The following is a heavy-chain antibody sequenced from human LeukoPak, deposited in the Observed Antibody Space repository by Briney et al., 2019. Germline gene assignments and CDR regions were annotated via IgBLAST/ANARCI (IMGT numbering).Heavy chain of an antibody. CDR2: IYYSGST. CDR3: ARVGRVMVVAATRRNAFDI. V-gene: IGHV4-59*08. J-gene: IGHJ3*02. CDR1: GGSIRSYY. D-gene: IGHD2-15*01. Sequence: AETLTLTCTVSGGSIRSYYWSWIRQPPGKGLEWIGYIYYSGSTYYSPSLKSRVTISVDTSKNQFSLKLSSVTAADTAVYYCARVGRVMVVAATRRNAFDIWGQGTIDTVSS.